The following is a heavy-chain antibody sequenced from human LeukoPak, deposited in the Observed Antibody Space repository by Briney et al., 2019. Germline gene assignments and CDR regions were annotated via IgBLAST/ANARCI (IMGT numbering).Heavy chain of an antibody. CDR3: ARGSYYDSSGPFGF. D-gene: IGHD3-22*01. V-gene: IGHV1-8*01. Sequence: ASVKVSCKASGYTFTSYDINWVRQATGQGLEWMGWMNPNSGNTGYAQKFQGRVTMTTDTSISTAYMELSSLRSDDTAVYYCARGSYYDSSGPFGFWGQGTLVTVSS. J-gene: IGHJ1*01. CDR2: MNPNSGNT. CDR1: GYTFTSYD.